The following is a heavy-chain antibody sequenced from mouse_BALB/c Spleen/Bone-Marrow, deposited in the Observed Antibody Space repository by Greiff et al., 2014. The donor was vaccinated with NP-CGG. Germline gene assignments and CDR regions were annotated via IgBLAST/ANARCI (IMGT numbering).Heavy chain of an antibody. Sequence: VQLQQPGGGSVQPGGSLRLSCATSGFTFTDYYMSWVRQPPGKALEWLGFIRNKANGYTTEYSASVKGRFTISRDNSQRILYLQMNTLRAEDSATYYCARDENVGIYWYFDVWGAGTTAIVSS. V-gene: IGHV7-3*02. CDR3: ARDENVGIYWYFDV. CDR2: IRNKANGYTT. J-gene: IGHJ1*01. CDR1: GFTFTDYY.